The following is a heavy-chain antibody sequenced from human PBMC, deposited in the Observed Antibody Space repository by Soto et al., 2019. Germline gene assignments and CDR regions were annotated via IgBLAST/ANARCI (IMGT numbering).Heavy chain of an antibody. CDR3: ARDNRRGAYYYYYYMDV. CDR2: INPNSGGT. V-gene: IGHV1-2*04. J-gene: IGHJ6*03. D-gene: IGHD3-10*01. CDR1: GYTFTGYY. Sequence: QVQLVQSGAEVKKPGASVKVSCKASGYTFTGYYMHWVRQAPGQGLEWMGGINPNSGGTNYAQKFQGWVTMTRDTSISTAYMELSRLRSDDTAVYYCARDNRRGAYYYYYYMDVWGKGTTVTVSS.